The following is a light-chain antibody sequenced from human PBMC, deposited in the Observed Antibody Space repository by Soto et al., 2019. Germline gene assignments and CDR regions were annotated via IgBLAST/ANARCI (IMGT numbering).Light chain of an antibody. CDR1: SGSIASNY. J-gene: IGLJ2*01. CDR2: EDN. V-gene: IGLV6-57*04. Sequence: NFMLTQPHSVSESPGKTVTISCTRSSGSIASNYVQWYQQRPGSAPTPVIYEDNERPSGVPDRFSGSIDSSSNSASLTISGLKTDDEADYYCQSYNSGNVVFGGGTQLTVL. CDR3: QSYNSGNVV.